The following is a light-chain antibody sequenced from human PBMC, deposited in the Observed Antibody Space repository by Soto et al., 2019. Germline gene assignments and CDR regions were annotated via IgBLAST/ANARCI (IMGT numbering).Light chain of an antibody. CDR2: DNT. J-gene: IGLJ2*01. CDR3: QSYDSTLSLV. V-gene: IGLV1-40*01. CDR1: SSNIGAGYG. Sequence: QSVLTQPPSVSGAPGQTVTISCTGSSSNIGAGYGVNWYQQLSGTAPKLLIYDNTNRPSGVPDRFSGSRSGSSASLAITGLQPEDEDEYHCQSYDSTLSLVFGGGTKLTVL.